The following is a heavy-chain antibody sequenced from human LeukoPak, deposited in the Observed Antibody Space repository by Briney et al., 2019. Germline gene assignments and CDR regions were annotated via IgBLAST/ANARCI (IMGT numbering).Heavy chain of an antibody. CDR3: AKERIAVAGTAGLDY. D-gene: IGHD6-19*01. Sequence: GGSLRLSCAASGFTFSSYGMHCVRQAPGKGLEWVAVIWYDGSNKYYADSVKGRFTISRDNSKNTLYLQMNSLRAEDTAVYYCAKERIAVAGTAGLDYWGQGTLVTVSS. CDR1: GFTFSSYG. CDR2: IWYDGSNK. J-gene: IGHJ4*02. V-gene: IGHV3-33*06.